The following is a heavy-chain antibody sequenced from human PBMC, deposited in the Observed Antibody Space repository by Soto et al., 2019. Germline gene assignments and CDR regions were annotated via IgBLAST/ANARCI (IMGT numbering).Heavy chain of an antibody. CDR2: ISSSSSSI. J-gene: IGHJ4*02. V-gene: IGHV3-21*01. CDR1: GFTFSSYT. CDR3: ARFGYTTVAH. D-gene: IGHD5-12*01. Sequence: EVQLVESGGGLVKPGGSLRLSCAASGFTFSSYTMIWVRQAPGKGLEWVSSISSSSSSIYYADSVKGRFTISRDNAKNSLYLQMNSLRAEDTAVYDCARFGYTTVAHWGQGTLVTVSS.